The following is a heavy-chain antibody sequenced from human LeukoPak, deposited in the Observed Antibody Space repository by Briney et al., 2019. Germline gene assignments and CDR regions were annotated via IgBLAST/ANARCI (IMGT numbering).Heavy chain of an antibody. CDR2: ISAYNGNT. CDR1: GYTFTSYG. V-gene: IGHV1-18*01. CDR3: ARDTHWGGNYYDSSGYYYGDY. J-gene: IGHJ4*02. Sequence: ASVKVSCKASGYTFTSYGISWVRQAPGQGLEGMGWISAYNGNTNYAQKLQGRVTMTTDTSTSTAYMELRSLRSDDTAVYYCARDTHWGGNYYDSSGYYYGDYWGQGTLVTVSS. D-gene: IGHD3-22*01.